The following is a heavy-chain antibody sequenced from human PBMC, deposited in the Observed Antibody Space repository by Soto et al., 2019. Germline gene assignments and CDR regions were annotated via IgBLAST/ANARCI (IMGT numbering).Heavy chain of an antibody. CDR2: IKQDGSEK. J-gene: IGHJ4*02. V-gene: IGHV3-7*01. D-gene: IGHD3-16*01. CDR1: GFTFSSYW. Sequence: EVQLVESGGGVVQPGGSLRLSCAASGFTFSSYWMSWVRQAPGKRLEWVANIKQDGSEKYYVDSVKGRFTISRDNAKKSLYLQMNSLRAEDTAVYYCARGGDHYDYIWGNQFDYWGQGTLVTVSS. CDR3: ARGGDHYDYIWGNQFDY.